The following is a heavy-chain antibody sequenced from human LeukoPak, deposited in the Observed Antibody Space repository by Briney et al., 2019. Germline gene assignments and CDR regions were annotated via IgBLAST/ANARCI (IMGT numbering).Heavy chain of an antibody. CDR1: GFTFTNYW. Sequence: PGGSLRLSCAASGFTFTNYWMHWVRQAPGKRLEWVSAISGSGGSTYYADSVKGRFTISRDNSKNTLYLQMNSLRAEDTAVYYCAKVIGSSPNYYYYYMDVWGKGTTVTVSS. CDR3: AKVIGSSPNYYYYYMDV. D-gene: IGHD1-26*01. CDR2: ISGSGGST. V-gene: IGHV3-23*01. J-gene: IGHJ6*03.